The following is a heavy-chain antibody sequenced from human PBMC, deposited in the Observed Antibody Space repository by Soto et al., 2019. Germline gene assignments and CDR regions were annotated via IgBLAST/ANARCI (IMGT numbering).Heavy chain of an antibody. CDR1: GGPFSTYA. J-gene: IGHJ4*02. CDR3: ARGLLDSSGSYPGPIDY. CDR2: IMPIFGTG. V-gene: IGHV1-69*06. D-gene: IGHD3-22*01. Sequence: GASVKVSCKASGGPFSTYAISWVRQAPGQGLEWMGGIMPIFGTGNYAQKFQGRVTITADISTSTAYMELTSLKSDDTAIYYCARGLLDSSGSYPGPIDYWGQGTLVPVS.